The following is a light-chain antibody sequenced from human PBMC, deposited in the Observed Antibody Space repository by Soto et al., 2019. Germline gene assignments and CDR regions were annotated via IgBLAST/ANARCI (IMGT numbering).Light chain of an antibody. J-gene: IGLJ2*01. V-gene: IGLV3-9*01. Sequence: SYELTQPLSVSVALGQPARITCGGNNIGSKNVHWYQLNPGQAPVLVIYRDTNRPSGIPERCSGSNSGNTATLAISRAQAGDYADYYCQVWDSSTVVFGGGTKLTVL. CDR1: NIGSKN. CDR3: QVWDSSTVV. CDR2: RDT.